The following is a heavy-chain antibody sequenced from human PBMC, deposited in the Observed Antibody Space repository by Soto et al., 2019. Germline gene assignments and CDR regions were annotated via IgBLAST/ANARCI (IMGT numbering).Heavy chain of an antibody. Sequence: VQLVESGGGVVQPGRSLRLSCAASGFTFNSYVMHWVRQAPGKGLEWVAVIWHDGTNEYYADSVKGRFTISRDNSKNTLYLQMNSLRAEDTAVYYCGRESLEHHCDYWGQGILVTVSS. CDR1: GFTFNSYV. J-gene: IGHJ4*02. CDR3: GRESLEHHCDY. CDR2: IWHDGTNE. V-gene: IGHV3-33*01.